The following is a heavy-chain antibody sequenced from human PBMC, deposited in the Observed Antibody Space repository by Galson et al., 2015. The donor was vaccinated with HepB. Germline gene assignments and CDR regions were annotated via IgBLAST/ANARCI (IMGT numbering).Heavy chain of an antibody. D-gene: IGHD5-18*01. CDR3: ARVGTAMPGGNAFDI. J-gene: IGHJ3*02. Sequence: SPRLSCAASGVAFSSYSMNWVRQTAGKGLEWVSSISSSSSYIYYTDSEKGRFTISRDNAKNSLYLQMNSLRAEDTAVYYCARVGTAMPGGNAFDIWGQGTMVTVSS. V-gene: IGHV3-21*01. CDR2: ISSSSSYI. CDR1: GVAFSSYS.